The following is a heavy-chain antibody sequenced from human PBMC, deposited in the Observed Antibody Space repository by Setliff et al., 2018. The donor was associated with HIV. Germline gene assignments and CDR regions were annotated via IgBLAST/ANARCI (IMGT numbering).Heavy chain of an antibody. V-gene: IGHV4-30-4*07. Sequence: SETLSLTCTVSGDSIASGGYSWTWVRQPPGKALEWIGYIYYSGGTSYSGTTYYNPSVASRITISGDTSKNQFSLKLTSVTAADTAIYYCARENGWLFGWFDPWGQGTPVTVSS. D-gene: IGHD3-22*01. CDR3: ARENGWLFGWFDP. CDR2: IYYSGGT. CDR1: GDSIASGGYS. J-gene: IGHJ5*02.